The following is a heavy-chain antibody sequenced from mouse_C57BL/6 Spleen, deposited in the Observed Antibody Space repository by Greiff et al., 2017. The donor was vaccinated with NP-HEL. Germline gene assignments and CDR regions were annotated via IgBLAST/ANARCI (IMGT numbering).Heavy chain of an antibody. V-gene: IGHV1-19*01. CDR3: ARYGTYSNYLFAY. CDR1: GYTFTDYY. J-gene: IGHJ3*01. Sequence: VQLQQSGPVLVKPGASVKMSCKASGYTFTDYYMNWVKQSHGKSLEWIGVINPYNGGTSYNQKFKGKATLTVDKSSSTAYMELNSLTSEDSAVYYCARYGTYSNYLFAYWGQGTLVTVSA. CDR2: INPYNGGT. D-gene: IGHD2-5*01.